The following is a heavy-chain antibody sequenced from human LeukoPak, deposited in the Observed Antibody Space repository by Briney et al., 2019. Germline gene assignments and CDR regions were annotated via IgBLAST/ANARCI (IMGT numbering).Heavy chain of an antibody. CDR2: INPNSGGT. CDR1: GYTFTGYY. Sequence: ASVKVSCKVSGYTFTGYYMHWVRQAPGQGLEWMGWINPNSGGTNYAQKFQGRVTMTRDTSISTAYMELSRLRSDDTAVYYCAREGGYGSGSYYVWFDPWGQGTLVTVSS. V-gene: IGHV1-2*02. CDR3: AREGGYGSGSYYVWFDP. J-gene: IGHJ5*02. D-gene: IGHD3-10*01.